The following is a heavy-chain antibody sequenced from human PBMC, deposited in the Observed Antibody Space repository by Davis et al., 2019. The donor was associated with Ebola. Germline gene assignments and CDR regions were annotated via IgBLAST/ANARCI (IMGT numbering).Heavy chain of an antibody. CDR3: AKLNGNAFDI. D-gene: IGHD1-26*01. V-gene: IGHV3-23*01. CDR1: GFTFSSYA. J-gene: IGHJ3*02. Sequence: GGSLRLSCAASGFTFSSYAMGWVRQAPAQGLEWVSGISDGGGSTYYADSVKGRFTISRDNSKDTLYLQMNSLKGEDTAMYYCAKLNGNAFDIWGHGTMVTVSS. CDR2: ISDGGGST.